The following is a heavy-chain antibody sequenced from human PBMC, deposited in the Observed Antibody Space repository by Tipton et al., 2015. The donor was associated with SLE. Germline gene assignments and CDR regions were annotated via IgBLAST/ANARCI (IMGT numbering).Heavy chain of an antibody. CDR2: IYSRGST. J-gene: IGHJ3*02. Sequence: GLVKPSETLSLTCTVSGGSISSYYWSWIRQPPGKGLEWIGYIYSRGSTKYNPSLKSRLTRSVGTSKNQFSLKVSSVTAADTAVYYCARLSADAFDIWGQGTMVTVSS. D-gene: IGHD3-3*01. V-gene: IGHV4-4*09. CDR1: GGSISSYY. CDR3: ARLSADAFDI.